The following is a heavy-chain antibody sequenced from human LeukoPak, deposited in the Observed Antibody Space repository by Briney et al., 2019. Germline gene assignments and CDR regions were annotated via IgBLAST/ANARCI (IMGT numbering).Heavy chain of an antibody. V-gene: IGHV3-30*18. Sequence: GRSLRLSCADAGLSFSSYGMHWVRQAPGKGLEWVAVVSDDGSDKYYADSVKGRFTISRDNSKNTLYLQMNSLRGEDTAVYYCAKDGPYASSFDYWGQGTLVTVSS. J-gene: IGHJ4*02. CDR2: VSDDGSDK. D-gene: IGHD2-2*01. CDR1: GLSFSSYG. CDR3: AKDGPYASSFDY.